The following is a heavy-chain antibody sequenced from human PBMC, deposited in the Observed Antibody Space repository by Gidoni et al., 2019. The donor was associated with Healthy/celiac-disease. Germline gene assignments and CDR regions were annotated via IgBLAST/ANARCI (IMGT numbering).Heavy chain of an antibody. D-gene: IGHD2-15*01. CDR3: AKGPSVAVESYYFDY. J-gene: IGHJ4*02. CDR2: ISWNSGSI. V-gene: IGHV3-9*01. Sequence: EVQLVESGGGLVQPGRSLRLSCAASGFTFDDYAMHWVRQAPGKGLEWVSGISWNSGSIAYADSVKGRFTISRDNAKNSLYLQMNSLRAEDTALYYCAKGPSVAVESYYFDYWGQGTLVTVSS. CDR1: GFTFDDYA.